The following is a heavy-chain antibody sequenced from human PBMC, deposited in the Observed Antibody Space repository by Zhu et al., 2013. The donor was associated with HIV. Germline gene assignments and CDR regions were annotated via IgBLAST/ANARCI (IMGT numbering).Heavy chain of an antibody. CDR3: TRGMEGQTMTAFDI. V-gene: IGHV1-18*03. D-gene: IGHD1-1*01. Sequence: QVQVTQSEPVLTKSGASVRVSCKTSGYMFSNYGINWVRLAPGRGLEWMGWITPYNGKTSYSQKMQGRVTMTADISTGTVNMDLRTLTSDDMALYYCTRGMEGQTMTAFDIWGPGXWSPSLQ. J-gene: IGHJ3*02. CDR2: ITPYNGKT. CDR1: GYMFSNYG.